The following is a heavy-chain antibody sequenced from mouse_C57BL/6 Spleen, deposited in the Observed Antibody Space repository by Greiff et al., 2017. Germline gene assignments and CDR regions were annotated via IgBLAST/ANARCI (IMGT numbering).Heavy chain of an antibody. V-gene: IGHV1-20*01. CDR1: GYSFTGYF. CDR2: INPYNGDT. D-gene: IGHD2-1*01. CDR3: ARSDGTGYFDV. Sequence: DVKLVESGPELVKPGDSVKISCKASGYSFTGYFMNWVMQSHGKSLEWIGRINPYNGDTFYNQKFKGKATLTVDKSSSTAHMELRSLTSEDSAVYYCARSDGTGYFDVWGTGTTVTVSS. J-gene: IGHJ1*03.